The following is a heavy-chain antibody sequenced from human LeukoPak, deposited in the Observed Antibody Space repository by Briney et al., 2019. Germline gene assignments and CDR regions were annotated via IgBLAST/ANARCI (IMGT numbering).Heavy chain of an antibody. D-gene: IGHD4-17*01. CDR3: AKERQAGDYFTSDH. V-gene: IGHV3-23*01. Sequence: GGPLRLSCVASGFPFSSYTLSWVRQAPGKGLEWVSAISGSSPATYYSGSVKGRFTISRDNSKNTLYLRMNSLRAEDTAVYYCAKERQAGDYFTSDHWGQGTLVTVSS. CDR2: ISGSSPAT. CDR1: GFPFSSYT. J-gene: IGHJ4*02.